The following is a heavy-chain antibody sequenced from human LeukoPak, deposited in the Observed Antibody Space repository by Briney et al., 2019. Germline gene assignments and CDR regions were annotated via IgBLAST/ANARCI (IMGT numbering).Heavy chain of an antibody. CDR2: ISGSGSSA. J-gene: IGHJ4*02. D-gene: IGHD4-11*01. CDR1: GITFSSYA. CDR3: AKDINDYSPYYFDY. V-gene: IGHV3-23*01. Sequence: GGSLRLSCAASGITFSSYAMSWVRQAPGKGLEWVSGISGSGSSAYYADSVRGRFTISRDNSKNTLYLQMNSLRAEDTAIYYCAKDINDYSPYYFDYWGQGTLATVSS.